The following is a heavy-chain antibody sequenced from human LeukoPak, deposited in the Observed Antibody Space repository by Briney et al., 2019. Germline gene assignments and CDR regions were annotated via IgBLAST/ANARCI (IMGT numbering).Heavy chain of an antibody. D-gene: IGHD5/OR15-5a*01. CDR2: ISGSGGST. J-gene: IGHJ6*03. CDR1: GFTFSSYG. V-gene: IGHV3-23*01. Sequence: GGSLRLSCAASGFTFSSYGMSWVRQAPGKGLEWVSAISGSGGSTYYADSVKGRFTISRDNSKNTLYLQMNSLRAEDTAVYYCAKDRFSSTSPYYYYYYMDVWGKGTTVTVSS. CDR3: AKDRFSSTSPYYYYYYMDV.